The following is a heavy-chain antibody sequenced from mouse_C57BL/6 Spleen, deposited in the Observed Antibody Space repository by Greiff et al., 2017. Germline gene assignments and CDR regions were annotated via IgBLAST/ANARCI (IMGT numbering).Heavy chain of an antibody. Sequence: QVQLQQSGAELVRPGASVTLSCKASGYTFTDYEMHWVKQTPVHGLEWIGAIDPETGGTAYNQKFKGKAILTADKSSSTAYMELRSLTSEDSAVYYCTRALRRGGFAYWGQGTLVTVSA. CDR2: IDPETGGT. J-gene: IGHJ3*01. D-gene: IGHD2-12*01. V-gene: IGHV1-15*01. CDR1: GYTFTDYE. CDR3: TRALRRGGFAY.